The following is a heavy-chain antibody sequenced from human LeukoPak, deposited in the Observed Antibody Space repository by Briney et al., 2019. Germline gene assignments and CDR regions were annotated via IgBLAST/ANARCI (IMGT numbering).Heavy chain of an antibody. J-gene: IGHJ4*02. D-gene: IGHD1/OR15-1a*01. CDR2: ISYDGSNK. CDR3: ARDGNNIDY. V-gene: IGHV3-30*03. CDR1: GFTFSSYG. Sequence: GGSLRLSCAASGFTFSSYGMHWVRQAPGKGLEWVAVISYDGSNKYYADSVKGRFTISRDNSKNTLYLQMNSLRAEDTAVYYCARDGNNIDYWGQGTLVTVSS.